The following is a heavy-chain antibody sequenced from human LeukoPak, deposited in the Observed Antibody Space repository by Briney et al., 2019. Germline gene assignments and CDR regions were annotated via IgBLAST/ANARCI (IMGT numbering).Heavy chain of an antibody. CDR1: GYTFTGYY. J-gene: IGHJ4*02. Sequence: ASVKVSCKASGYTFTGYYMHWVRQAPGQGLEWMGWINPNSGGTNYAQKFQGRVTMTRDTSISTAYMELSRLRSDDTAVYYCARDEGGGAVRFDYWGQGTLVTVSS. CDR2: INPNSGGT. V-gene: IGHV1-2*02. D-gene: IGHD3-16*01. CDR3: ARDEGGGAVRFDY.